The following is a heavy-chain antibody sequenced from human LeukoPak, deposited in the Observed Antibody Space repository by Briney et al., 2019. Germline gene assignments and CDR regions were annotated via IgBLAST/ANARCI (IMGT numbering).Heavy chain of an antibody. CDR3: ARLHNTVFSGDPDTFDV. V-gene: IGHV4-59*11. CDR1: GGSLRVHY. CDR2: VSYTGRT. Sequence: PLETLSLTCTVSGGSLRVHYWSWIRHPPGKRLEWIRYVSYTGRTKYNPSLQSRVTLSIDTSQSQFSLTPTPVTSADTALYSRARLHNTVFSGDPDTFDV. J-gene: IGHJ3*01. D-gene: IGHD2-15*01.